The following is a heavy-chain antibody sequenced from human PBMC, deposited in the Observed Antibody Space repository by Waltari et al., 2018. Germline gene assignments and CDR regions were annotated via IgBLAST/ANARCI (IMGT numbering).Heavy chain of an antibody. D-gene: IGHD3-9*01. CDR2: INSDGSST. CDR1: GFTFSSYW. J-gene: IGHJ4*02. V-gene: IGHV3-74*01. Sequence: EVQLVESGGGLVQPGGSLSLSCAASGFTFSSYWMHWVRQAPGKGLVWVSRINSDGSSTSYADSVKGRFTISRDNAKNTLYLQMNSLRAEDTAVYYCARDPALRYFDLYYFDYWGQGTLVTVSS. CDR3: ARDPALRYFDLYYFDY.